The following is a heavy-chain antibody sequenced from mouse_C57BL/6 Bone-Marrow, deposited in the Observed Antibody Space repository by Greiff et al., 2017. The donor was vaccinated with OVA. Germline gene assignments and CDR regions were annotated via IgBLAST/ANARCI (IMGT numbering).Heavy chain of an antibody. CDR3: TTNDYDGRYAMDY. Sequence: EVQLVESGGGLVQPGGSMKLSCAASGFTFSDAWMDWVRQSPEKGLEWVAEIRNKANNHATYYAESVKGRFTISRDDSKSSVYLQMNSLRAEDTGIYYCTTNDYDGRYAMDYWGQGTSVTVSS. CDR1: GFTFSDAW. D-gene: IGHD2-4*01. CDR2: IRNKANNHAT. V-gene: IGHV6-6*01. J-gene: IGHJ4*01.